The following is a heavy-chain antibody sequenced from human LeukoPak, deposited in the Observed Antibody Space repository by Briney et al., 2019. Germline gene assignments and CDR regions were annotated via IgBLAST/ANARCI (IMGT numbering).Heavy chain of an antibody. CDR2: IYNGAET. V-gene: IGHV3-53*01. CDR1: GFRVSAKY. J-gene: IGHJ4*02. Sequence: GGSLRLSCAASGFRVSAKYMGWVRQAPGKGLEWVSVIYNGAETSYVDSVKGRFTISRDNSENALYLQMNNLGDEDTAVYYCAGATQWLAYEYWGQGTLVTVSS. D-gene: IGHD6-19*01. CDR3: AGATQWLAYEY.